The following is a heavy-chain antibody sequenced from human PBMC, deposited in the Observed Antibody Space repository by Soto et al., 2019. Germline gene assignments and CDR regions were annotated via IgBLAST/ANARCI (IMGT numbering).Heavy chain of an antibody. Sequence: QLQLQESGPGLVKHSETLSLTCTVSGDSIRNGNYYWGWIRQPPGKGLEWIVIRYDDGSTFYNPSLKLPGTISLDTAKKQLSLKVTSGTAADTAVYYCARGIYPGASGYYLDFLGQGTLVTVSS. CDR2: RYDDGST. CDR1: GDSIRNGNYY. J-gene: IGHJ4*02. D-gene: IGHD3-22*01. V-gene: IGHV4-39*01. CDR3: ARGIYPGASGYYLDF.